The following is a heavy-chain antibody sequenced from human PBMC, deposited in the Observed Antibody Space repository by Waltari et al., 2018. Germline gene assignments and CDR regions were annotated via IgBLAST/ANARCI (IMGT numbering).Heavy chain of an antibody. Sequence: QVQLQESGPGLVKPSQTLSLTCTVSGGSISSGDYYWSWIRQPPGKGLEWIGYIYYSGSTYYNPSLKSRVTISVDTSKNQFSRKLSSVTAADTAVYYCASRIPEDYGGNYYWGQGTLVTVSS. J-gene: IGHJ4*02. CDR1: GGSISSGDYY. CDR3: ASRIPEDYGGNYY. CDR2: IYYSGST. D-gene: IGHD2-21*02. V-gene: IGHV4-30-4*08.